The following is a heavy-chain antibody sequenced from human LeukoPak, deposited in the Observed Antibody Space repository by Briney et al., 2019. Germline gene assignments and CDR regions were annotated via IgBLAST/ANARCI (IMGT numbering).Heavy chain of an antibody. CDR3: AKYSSSWYETQFDY. CDR1: GFIVSSNH. Sequence: GGSLRLSCAVSGFIVSSNHMNWVRQAPGKGLEWVSAVSGSGGSTYYADSVKGRFTISRDNSKNTLYLQMNSLRAEDTAVYYCAKYSSSWYETQFDYWGQGTLVTVSS. J-gene: IGHJ4*02. D-gene: IGHD6-13*01. CDR2: VSGSGGST. V-gene: IGHV3-23*01.